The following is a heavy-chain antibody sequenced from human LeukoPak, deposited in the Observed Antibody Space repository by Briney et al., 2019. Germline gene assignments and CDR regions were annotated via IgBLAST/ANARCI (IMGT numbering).Heavy chain of an antibody. CDR3: ARERRYYDYVWGSYRTGYSFDY. Sequence: SETLSLTCTVSGGSISSYYWSWIRQPAGKGLEWIGRIYTSGSTNYNPSLKRRVTISVDTSKTQFSLTLRSVTAADTAVYYCARERRYYDYVWGSYRTGYSFDYWGQGTLVTVSS. CDR1: GGSISSYY. CDR2: IYTSGST. D-gene: IGHD3-16*02. V-gene: IGHV4-4*07. J-gene: IGHJ4*02.